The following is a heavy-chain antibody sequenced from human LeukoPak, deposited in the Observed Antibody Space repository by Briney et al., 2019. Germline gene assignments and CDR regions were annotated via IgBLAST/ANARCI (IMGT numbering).Heavy chain of an antibody. Sequence: GGSLRLSCAASGFTFSSYGMHWVRQAPGKGLEWVAVISYDGSNKYYADSVKGRFTISRDNSKNTLYLQMNSLRAEDTAVYYCARAGSSSSGNDYWGQGTLVTVSS. CDR1: GFTFSSYG. CDR3: ARAGSSSSGNDY. J-gene: IGHJ4*02. V-gene: IGHV3-30*03. D-gene: IGHD6-6*01. CDR2: ISYDGSNK.